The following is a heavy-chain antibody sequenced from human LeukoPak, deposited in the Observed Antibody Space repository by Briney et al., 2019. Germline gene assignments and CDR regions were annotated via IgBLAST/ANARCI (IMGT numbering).Heavy chain of an antibody. CDR2: ITASSTAI. D-gene: IGHD3-9*01. CDR3: ARTYYDILTGYNPYFDY. J-gene: IGHJ4*02. CDR1: GFTFSNYA. V-gene: IGHV3-21*01. Sequence: PGGSLRLSCAASGFTFSNYAMRWVRQAPGKGLEWVSSITASSTAIYSADSVKGRFTISRDNAKNFLYLQMNSLRAEDTAVYYCARTYYDILTGYNPYFDYWGQGILVTVSS.